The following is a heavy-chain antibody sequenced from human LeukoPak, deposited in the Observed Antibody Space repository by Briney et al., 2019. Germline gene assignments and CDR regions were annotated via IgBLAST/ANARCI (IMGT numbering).Heavy chain of an antibody. V-gene: IGHV4-59*01. D-gene: IGHD3-16*01. J-gene: IGHJ4*02. CDR3: TRAPSRSWGSTFDY. CDR2: IYYSGST. CDR1: GGSLTSYY. Sequence: PSETLSLTCTVSGGSLTSYYWSWIRQPPGKGLEWIGYIYYSGSTNYNPSLESRVTISVDTSKNQFSLKLSSVTAADTAMYYCTRAPSRSWGSTFDYWGQGTLVTVSS.